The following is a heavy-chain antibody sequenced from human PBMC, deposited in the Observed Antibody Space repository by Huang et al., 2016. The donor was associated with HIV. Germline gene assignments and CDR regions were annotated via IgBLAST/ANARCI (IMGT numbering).Heavy chain of an antibody. CDR3: ARRLRYYYGSGRTSGYFDY. J-gene: IGHJ4*02. CDR2: IKQDGIEK. Sequence: EVQLVESGGGLVQPGGSLRLSCAASGFTFSSYWLSWVRQATGKGLEWVANIKQDGIEKYYVDSVKGRFTISRDNTKNSLYLQMNSLRAEDTAVYYCARRLRYYYGSGRTSGYFDYWGQGTLVTVSS. D-gene: IGHD3-10*01. V-gene: IGHV3-7*01. CDR1: GFTFSSYW.